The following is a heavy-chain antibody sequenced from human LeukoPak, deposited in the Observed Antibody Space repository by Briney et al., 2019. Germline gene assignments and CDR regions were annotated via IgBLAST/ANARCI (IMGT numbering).Heavy chain of an antibody. CDR2: IYYNGNT. Sequence: SETLSLTCTVSGGSISYYYWSWIRQPPGKGLEWIGYIYYNGNTDYNPSLKSRVTISVDTSKNQFSLKLSSLTAADTAVYYCARRLGSTSSGYDYWGQGTLVTLSS. V-gene: IGHV4-59*08. D-gene: IGHD6-6*01. J-gene: IGHJ4*02. CDR3: ARRLGSTSSGYDY. CDR1: GGSISYYY.